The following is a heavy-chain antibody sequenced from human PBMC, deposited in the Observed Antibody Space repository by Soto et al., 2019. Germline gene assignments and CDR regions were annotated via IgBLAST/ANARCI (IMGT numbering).Heavy chain of an antibody. D-gene: IGHD5-12*01. Sequence: EAQLVESGGGLVQPGRSLRLSCAASGFNFDDYAMHWVRQIPGKGLEWVSGISWESGSIGYADSVKGRFTISRDNAKNSLYLQMNSLRAEDTAFYYCVKDHDDDFGYELDYFNYWGQGTLVTVSS. V-gene: IGHV3-9*01. CDR1: GFNFDDYA. J-gene: IGHJ4*02. CDR3: VKDHDDDFGYELDYFNY. CDR2: ISWESGSI.